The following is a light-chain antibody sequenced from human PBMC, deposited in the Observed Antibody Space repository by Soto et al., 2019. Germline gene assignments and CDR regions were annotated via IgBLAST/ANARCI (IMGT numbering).Light chain of an antibody. V-gene: IGKV3-20*01. CDR1: QSVTGSY. J-gene: IGKJ1*01. CDR2: GAS. Sequence: EIVLTQSQGSLSSSPEETATLSCMASQSVTGSYLAWYQQKPGQAPRLLIYGASSRATGIADRFSGSGSGTDFTLTISRLEPEDCAVYYCQQYGSSPRFGQGTKVDIK. CDR3: QQYGSSPR.